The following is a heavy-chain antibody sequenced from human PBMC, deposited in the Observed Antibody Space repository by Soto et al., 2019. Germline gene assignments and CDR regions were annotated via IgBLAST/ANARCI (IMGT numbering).Heavy chain of an antibody. Sequence: VQLVESGGGVVQPGRSLRLSCAVSGFTFSRYEMNWVRQAPGKGLEWVSYIGTSGKTIYYADSVRGRFTISRDNAKNSLYLQMNSLRAEDTAVYYCARDPAIYSGNFDYGLDVWGQGTTVTVSS. V-gene: IGHV3-48*03. J-gene: IGHJ6*02. D-gene: IGHD4-4*01. CDR2: IGTSGKTI. CDR1: GFTFSRYE. CDR3: ARDPAIYSGNFDYGLDV.